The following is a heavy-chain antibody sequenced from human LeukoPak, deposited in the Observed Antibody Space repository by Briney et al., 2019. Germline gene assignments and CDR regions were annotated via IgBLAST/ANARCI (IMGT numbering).Heavy chain of an antibody. CDR1: GFTFSNYW. Sequence: PGGSLRLSCTVSGFTFSNYWKRWFRQAPGKGLERVASIGQDGSDKYHVDSVKGRFTISRDNSKNSQYLQMNSLRGEDTAVYYCARCTGSRGSDLWRQGTLVTASS. CDR2: IGQDGSDK. J-gene: IGHJ5*02. V-gene: IGHV3-7*01. D-gene: IGHD2-8*02. CDR3: ARCTGSRGSDL.